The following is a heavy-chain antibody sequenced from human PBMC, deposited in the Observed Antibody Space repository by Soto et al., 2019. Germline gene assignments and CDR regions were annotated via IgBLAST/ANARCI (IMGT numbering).Heavy chain of an antibody. D-gene: IGHD3-16*02. J-gene: IGHJ4*02. Sequence: GAAVKVSCKACGYTFTGYYMHWVRQAPGQGLEWMGWINPNSGGTNYAQKFQGWVTMTRDTSISTAYMELSRLRSDDTAVYYCARDRYRSPFSFDYWGQGTLVTVSS. V-gene: IGHV1-2*04. CDR1: GYTFTGYY. CDR3: ARDRYRSPFSFDY. CDR2: INPNSGGT.